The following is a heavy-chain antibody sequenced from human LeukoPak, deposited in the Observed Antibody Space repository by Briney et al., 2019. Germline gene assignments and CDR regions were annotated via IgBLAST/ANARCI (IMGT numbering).Heavy chain of an antibody. V-gene: IGHV3-23*01. CDR2: ISGSGGST. Sequence: PGGSLRLSCAASGLTFSSSAMTWVRQAPGKGLEWVSSISGSGGSTWYAASVKGRFTISRDNSKNTVYLQMNSLRAEDTAGYYCGKRDASSSWTAFDIWGQGTMVSVSS. J-gene: IGHJ3*02. CDR3: GKRDASSSWTAFDI. CDR1: GLTFSSSA. D-gene: IGHD6-13*01.